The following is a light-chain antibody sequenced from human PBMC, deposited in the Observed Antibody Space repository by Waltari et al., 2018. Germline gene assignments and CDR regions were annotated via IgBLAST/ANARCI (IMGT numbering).Light chain of an antibody. CDR1: SSDVGSYNL. J-gene: IGLJ2*01. CDR2: EGS. Sequence: QSALTQPASVSGSPGPSITISCTGTSSDVGSYNLVSWYQQHPGKAPKLMIYEGSKRPSGVSRRVSGTKSGNTASLTISGLQADDEADYYCCSYAGSSIVVFGGGSKLTVL. CDR3: CSYAGSSIVV. V-gene: IGLV2-23*01.